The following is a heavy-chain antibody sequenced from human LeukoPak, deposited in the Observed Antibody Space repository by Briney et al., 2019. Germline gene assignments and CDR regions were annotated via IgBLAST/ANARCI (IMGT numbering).Heavy chain of an antibody. J-gene: IGHJ4*02. V-gene: IGHV3-30*02. CDR3: AKVGGVYSSSWLYYFDY. CDR1: GFTFSSYG. CDR2: IRYDGSNK. Sequence: QPGGSLRLSCAASGFTFSSYGMHWVRQAPGKGLEWVAFIRYDGSNKYYADSVKGRFTISRDNSKNTLYLQMNSLRAEDTAVYYCAKVGGVYSSSWLYYFDYWGQGTLVTVSS. D-gene: IGHD6-13*01.